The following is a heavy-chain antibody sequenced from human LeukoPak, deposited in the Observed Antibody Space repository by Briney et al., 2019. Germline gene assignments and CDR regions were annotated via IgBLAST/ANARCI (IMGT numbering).Heavy chain of an antibody. V-gene: IGHV4-34*01. CDR3: ARHGSREQQLVRLSGWFDP. J-gene: IGHJ5*02. CDR1: GGSFSGYY. Sequence: PSETLSLTCAVYGGSFSGYYWSWIRQPPGKGLEWIGEINHSGSTNYNPSLKSRVTISADTSKNQFSLKLSSVTAADTAVYYCARHGSREQQLVRLSGWFDPWGQGTLVTVSS. D-gene: IGHD6-13*01. CDR2: INHSGST.